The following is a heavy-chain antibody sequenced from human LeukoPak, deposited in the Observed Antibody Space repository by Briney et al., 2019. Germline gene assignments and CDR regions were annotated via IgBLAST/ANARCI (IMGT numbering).Heavy chain of an antibody. D-gene: IGHD1-26*01. V-gene: IGHV4-34*01. Sequence: SETLSLTCTVSGGSISSYYWSWIRQPPGKGLEWIGEINHSGSTNYNPSLKSRVTISVDTSKNQFSLKLSSVTAADTAVYYCARGEWELTDYWGQGTLVTVSS. CDR2: INHSGST. CDR1: GGSISSYY. J-gene: IGHJ4*02. CDR3: ARGEWELTDY.